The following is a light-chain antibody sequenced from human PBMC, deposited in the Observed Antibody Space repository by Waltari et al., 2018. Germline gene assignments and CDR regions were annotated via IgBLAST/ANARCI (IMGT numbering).Light chain of an antibody. V-gene: IGLV2-14*01. CDR2: EVS. CDR1: SSDVGGYQY. CDR3: SSYASSSTLWV. J-gene: IGLJ3*02. Sequence: QSALTQPASVSGSPGQSITISCTGTSSDVGGYQYVSWYQQHPGKAPNLMIYEVSNRPSGISSRFSGSKSGNMASLTISGLQAEDEADYYCSSYASSSTLWVFGGGTKLTVL.